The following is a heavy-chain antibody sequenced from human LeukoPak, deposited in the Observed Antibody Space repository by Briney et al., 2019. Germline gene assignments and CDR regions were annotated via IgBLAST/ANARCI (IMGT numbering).Heavy chain of an antibody. CDR3: ARIVYGGKEKYFDL. Sequence: SETLPLTCTVSGGSISSGDYYWSWIRQPPGKGLEWIGYIYYSGSTYYNPSLKSRVTISVDTSKNQFSLKLSSVTAADTAVYYCARIVYGGKEKYFDLWGRGTLVTVSS. CDR2: IYYSGST. V-gene: IGHV4-30-4*01. D-gene: IGHD4-23*01. J-gene: IGHJ2*01. CDR1: GGSISSGDYY.